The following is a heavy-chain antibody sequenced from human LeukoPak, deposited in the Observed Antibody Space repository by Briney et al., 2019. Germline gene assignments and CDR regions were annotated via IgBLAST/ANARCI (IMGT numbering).Heavy chain of an antibody. CDR3: ARGYCRGDSNPCDM. D-gene: IGHD2-21*01. J-gene: IGHJ3*02. V-gene: IGHV4-59*01. CDR2: ISHCGST. Sequence: KSSETLSLTCTVSGGSIRSSYWSWVRQPPGRGLEWVGYISHCGSTNYNSSHKSRVSIPVHTSQNQFSLKLTPVSAADTAMYYCARGYCRGDSNPCDMWGRGTMVTVS. CDR1: GGSIRSSY.